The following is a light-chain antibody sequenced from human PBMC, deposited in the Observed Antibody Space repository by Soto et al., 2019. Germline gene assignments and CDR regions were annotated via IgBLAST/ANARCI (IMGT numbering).Light chain of an antibody. CDR3: QQYNNWPQT. CDR1: QSVSGN. Sequence: EIVMTQSPATLSVSPGERATLSCRASQSVSGNLAWYQQKPGQAPRLLIYGASTRATGIPARFSGSGSGTEFALTISSLQSEDFAVYYCQQYNNWPQTFGQGTKVDIK. CDR2: GAS. J-gene: IGKJ1*01. V-gene: IGKV3-15*01.